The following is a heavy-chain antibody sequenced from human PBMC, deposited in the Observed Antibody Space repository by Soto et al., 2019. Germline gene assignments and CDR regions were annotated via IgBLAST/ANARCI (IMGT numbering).Heavy chain of an antibody. CDR3: ARDRGSGWPYYFDY. D-gene: IGHD6-19*01. Sequence: GGSLRLSCAASGFTFSSYWMSWVRQAPGKGLEWVANIKQDGTETFYVDSVKGRFTISRDNAKNSLYLQMNSLSAEDTAVYYCARDRGSGWPYYFDYWGQGTLVTVSS. CDR2: IKQDGTET. CDR1: GFTFSSYW. J-gene: IGHJ4*02. V-gene: IGHV3-7*01.